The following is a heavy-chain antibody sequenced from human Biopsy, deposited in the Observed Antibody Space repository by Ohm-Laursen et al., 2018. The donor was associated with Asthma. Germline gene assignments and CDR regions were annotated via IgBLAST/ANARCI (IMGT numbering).Heavy chain of an antibody. CDR2: ISNSDSTT. CDR1: GFTFRRYG. Sequence: GQTLSLTCAASGFTFRRYGMSWVRQAPGKGLEWVSGISNSDSTTYYADSVKGRFTISRDNSKNTLYLQMNSLRAEDTAVYYCARDSSGWYNWVGWFDPWGQGTLVTVSS. V-gene: IGHV3-23*01. J-gene: IGHJ5*02. D-gene: IGHD6-19*01. CDR3: ARDSSGWYNWVGWFDP.